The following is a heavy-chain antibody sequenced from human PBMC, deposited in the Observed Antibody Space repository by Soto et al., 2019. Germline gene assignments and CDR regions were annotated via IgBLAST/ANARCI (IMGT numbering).Heavy chain of an antibody. V-gene: IGHV4-31*03. CDR2: IHYSGST. CDR1: GASISSGGYY. Sequence: QVQLQESGPGLVKPSQTLSPTCTVSGASISSGGYYWSWIRQHPGKGLEWIGYIHYSGSTYYNPSLTSRVTMSVDTSENQFSLNLNSVTAADSAVYYCARDYSGYSLFDYWGQGTLVTVSS. J-gene: IGHJ4*02. D-gene: IGHD5-18*01. CDR3: ARDYSGYSLFDY.